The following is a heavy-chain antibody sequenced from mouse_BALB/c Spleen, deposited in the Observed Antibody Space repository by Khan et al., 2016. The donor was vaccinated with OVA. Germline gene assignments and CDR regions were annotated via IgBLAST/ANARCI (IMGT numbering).Heavy chain of an antibody. Sequence: EVKLEESGGGLVQPGGSMKLSCVASGFTFSNYWMNWVRQSPEKGFEWVAEIRLKSNIYATHYAESVRGRFTISRDDSRSSVYRQMNNVGAEDTGIYYCARGWDWYFDVWGAGTTVTVSS. CDR2: IRLKSNIYAT. V-gene: IGHV6-6*02. CDR3: ARGWDWYFDV. J-gene: IGHJ1*01. CDR1: GFTFSNYW. D-gene: IGHD3-3*01.